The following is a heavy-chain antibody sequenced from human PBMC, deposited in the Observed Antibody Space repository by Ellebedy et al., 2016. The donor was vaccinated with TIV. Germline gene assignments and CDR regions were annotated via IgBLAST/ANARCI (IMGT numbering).Heavy chain of an antibody. V-gene: IGHV3-53*01. J-gene: IGHJ3*02. CDR2: IYRGGST. CDR3: ARASSIAFDN. CDR1: GFPVNTNQ. D-gene: IGHD6-6*01. Sequence: GESLKISCAAYGFPVNTNQMTWVRQAPGKGLEWISVIYRGGSTDYADSVKGRFTFSRDNSKNMMYLQMDSLRPEDTAIYYCARASSIAFDNWGQGTMVTVSS.